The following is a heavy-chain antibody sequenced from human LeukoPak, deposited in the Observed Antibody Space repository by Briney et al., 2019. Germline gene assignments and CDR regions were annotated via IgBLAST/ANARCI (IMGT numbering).Heavy chain of an antibody. D-gene: IGHD3-10*01. J-gene: IGHJ4*02. Sequence: SEKVSCKASGFTFTSSAMQWVRQARGQRLEWIGWIVVGSGNTNYAQKFQERVTITRDMSTSTAYMELSSLRSEDTAVYYCAAAPVWFGELLLRYCGQGTLDTVSS. CDR1: GFTFTSSA. V-gene: IGHV1-58*02. CDR2: IVVGSGNT. CDR3: AAAPVWFGELLLRY.